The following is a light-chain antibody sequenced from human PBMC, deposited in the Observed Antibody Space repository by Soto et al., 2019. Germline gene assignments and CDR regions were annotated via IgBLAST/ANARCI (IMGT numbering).Light chain of an antibody. CDR1: SSDIGDYNY. V-gene: IGLV2-8*01. CDR2: EVT. J-gene: IGLJ3*02. CDR3: GSFTTNRIWV. Sequence: QSALTQPPSASGSPGQSVTFSCTGTSSDIGDYNYVSWYQQHPGKAPKLMIYEVTKRPSGVPDRFSGSKSGNTASLTISGLQVEDEADYICGSFTTNRIWVFGGGTKLTVL.